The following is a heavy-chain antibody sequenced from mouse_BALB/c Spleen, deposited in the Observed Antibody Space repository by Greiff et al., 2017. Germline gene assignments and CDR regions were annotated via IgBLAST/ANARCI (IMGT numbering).Heavy chain of an antibody. D-gene: IGHD1-1*01. CDR1: GFSLTDYG. Sequence: VMLVESGPGLVAPSQSLSITCTVSGFSLTDYGVSWIRQPPGKGLEWLGVIWGGGSTYYNSALKSRLSISKDNSKSQVFLKMNSLQTDDTAMYYCAKHYYYGSSHWYFDVWGAGTTVTVSS. CDR3: AKHYYYGSSHWYFDV. V-gene: IGHV2-6-5*01. CDR2: IWGGGST. J-gene: IGHJ1*01.